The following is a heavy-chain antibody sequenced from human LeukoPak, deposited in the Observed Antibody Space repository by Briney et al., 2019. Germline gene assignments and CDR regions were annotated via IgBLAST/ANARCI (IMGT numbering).Heavy chain of an antibody. CDR2: ISGSGGST. J-gene: IGHJ4*02. Sequence: GSLRLSCAASGFTFSSYAMSWVRQAPGKGLEWVSAISGSGGSTYYADSVKGRFTISRDNSKNTLYLQMNSLRAEDTAVYYCAKANNYYDSSGYDPYWGQGTLVTVSS. CDR1: GFTFSSYA. V-gene: IGHV3-23*01. D-gene: IGHD3-22*01. CDR3: AKANNYYDSSGYDPY.